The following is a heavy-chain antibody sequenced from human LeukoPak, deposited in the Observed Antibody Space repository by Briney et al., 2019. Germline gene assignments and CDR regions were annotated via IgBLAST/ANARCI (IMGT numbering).Heavy chain of an antibody. D-gene: IGHD2-2*01. Sequence: SETLSLTCSVSGDSISSGSFYWSWIRQPAGRGLEWIGRIYPSGSTYYNPSLKSRVTMSVDTSKNQFSLKLSSVTAADTAEYFCARESRRSYCNEYWGQGTLVTVSS. CDR2: IYPSGST. J-gene: IGHJ4*02. CDR1: GDSISSGSFY. CDR3: ARESRRSYCNEY. V-gene: IGHV4-61*02.